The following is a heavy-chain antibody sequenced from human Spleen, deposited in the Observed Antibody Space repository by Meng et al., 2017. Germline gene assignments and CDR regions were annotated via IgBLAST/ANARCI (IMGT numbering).Heavy chain of an antibody. D-gene: IGHD2-15*01. CDR3: ARGGGCSGGTCYSNYDP. CDR2: IYTSGST. Sequence: SETLSLTCTVSGGSISSGSYYWSWIRQPAGKGLEWIGRIYTSGSTNYNPSLKSRVTISVDTSKNQFSLKLSSVTAADTAVYYCARGGGCSGGTCYSNYDPWGQGTLVTVSS. J-gene: IGHJ5*02. CDR1: GGSISSGSYY. V-gene: IGHV4-61*02.